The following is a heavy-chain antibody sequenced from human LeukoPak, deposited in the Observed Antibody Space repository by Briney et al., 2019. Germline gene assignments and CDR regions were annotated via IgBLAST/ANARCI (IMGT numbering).Heavy chain of an antibody. V-gene: IGHV4-59*12. CDR1: GDSISTYY. CDR3: ARDVYYMDV. CDR2: IYYRVTS. Sequence: PSETLSLTCTVSGDSISTYYWSWIRQPPGKGLEWIGYIYYRVTSDYNPSLKSRVTMSVDMSTRQISLKLSSVTAADTAVYYCARDVYYMDVWGRGTTVTVSS. J-gene: IGHJ6*03.